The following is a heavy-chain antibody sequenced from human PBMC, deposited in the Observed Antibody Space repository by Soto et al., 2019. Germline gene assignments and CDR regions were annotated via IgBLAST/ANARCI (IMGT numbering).Heavy chain of an antibody. CDR1: GFTFSSYG. CDR2: IWYDGSNK. V-gene: IGHV3-33*01. D-gene: IGHD2-15*01. J-gene: IGHJ3*02. CDR3: ARDPGVVVAVAFDI. Sequence: QVQLVESGGGVVQPGRSLRLSCAASGFTFSSYGMHWVRQAPGKGLEWVAVIWYDGSNKYYADSVKGRFTISRDNSKNTLYMQMNSLRAEDTDVYYCARDPGVVVAVAFDIWGQGTMVTVSS.